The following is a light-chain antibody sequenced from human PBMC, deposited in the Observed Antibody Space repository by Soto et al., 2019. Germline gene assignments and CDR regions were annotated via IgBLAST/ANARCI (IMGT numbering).Light chain of an antibody. CDR2: GAS. Sequence: EVVLTQSPGTLSLSPGERVTILCFASQSGSSTSLAWYQQKPGQTPRLLIYGASSRATGTPDRISGGGSGTHFTLTISRLEPEDFAVYYCQHYVTSSITFGQGTRLEIK. J-gene: IGKJ5*01. CDR1: QSGSSTS. V-gene: IGKV3-20*01. CDR3: QHYVTSSIT.